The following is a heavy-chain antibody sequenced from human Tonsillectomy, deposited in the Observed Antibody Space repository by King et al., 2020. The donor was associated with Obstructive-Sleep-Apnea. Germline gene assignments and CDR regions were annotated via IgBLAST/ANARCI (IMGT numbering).Heavy chain of an antibody. CDR2: ISGSGGST. V-gene: IGHV3-23*04. D-gene: IGHD3-9*01. CDR3: AKTITIFRDWFDP. J-gene: IGHJ5*02. CDR1: GFSFSSYA. Sequence: QLVQSGGGLVQPGGSLRLSCAASGFSFSSYAMSGFRQAPGKGREWVSAISGSGGSTYSADSVKGRLTISRDNSKNTLYLQMNSLRAEDTAVYYCAKTITIFRDWFDPWGQGTLVTVSS.